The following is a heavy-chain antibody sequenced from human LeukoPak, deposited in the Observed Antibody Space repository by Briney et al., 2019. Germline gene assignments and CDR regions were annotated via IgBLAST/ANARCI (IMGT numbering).Heavy chain of an antibody. J-gene: IGHJ4*02. CDR3: AKMGSKILEWLRQKQYYFDY. CDR1: GFTFSSYA. Sequence: GGSLRLSCAASGFTFSSYAMSWVRQAPGRGVEWVSAISGSGGSTYYADSVKGRFTISRDNSKNTLYLQMNSLRAEDTAVYYCAKMGSKILEWLRQKQYYFDYWGQGTLVTVSS. D-gene: IGHD3-3*01. V-gene: IGHV3-23*01. CDR2: ISGSGGST.